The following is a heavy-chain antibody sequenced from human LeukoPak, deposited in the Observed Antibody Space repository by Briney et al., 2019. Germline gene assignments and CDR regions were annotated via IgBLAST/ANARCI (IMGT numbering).Heavy chain of an antibody. V-gene: IGHV4-4*07. D-gene: IGHD2-21*02. Sequence: SETLSLTCTVSGGSISSYYWSWIRQPAGKGLEWIGRIYTSGSTNYNPSLKSRVTMSVDTSKNQFSLELSSVTAADTAVYYCARTYCGGDCYYFDYWGQGTLVTVSS. CDR3: ARTYCGGDCYYFDY. CDR2: IYTSGST. CDR1: GGSISSYY. J-gene: IGHJ4*02.